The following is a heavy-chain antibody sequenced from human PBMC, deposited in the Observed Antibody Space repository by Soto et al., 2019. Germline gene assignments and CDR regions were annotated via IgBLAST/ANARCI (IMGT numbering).Heavy chain of an antibody. CDR2: ISGGGGIT. J-gene: IGHJ4*02. CDR3: ASLNYYESSGYYYWYYFDF. Sequence: GGSLRLSCAASGFTFSNYALSWVRQAPEKGLERVSAISGGGGITYYANSVKGRFTISRDNTKNTLYLKMNSLGAEDTAVYYCASLNYYESSGYYYWYYFDFWGQGTLVTVSS. V-gene: IGHV3-23*01. CDR1: GFTFSNYA. D-gene: IGHD3-22*01.